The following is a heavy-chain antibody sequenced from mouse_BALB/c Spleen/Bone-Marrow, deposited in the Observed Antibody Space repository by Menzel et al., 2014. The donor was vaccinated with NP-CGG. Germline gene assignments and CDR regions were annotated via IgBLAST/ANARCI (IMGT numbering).Heavy chain of an antibody. CDR3: ARRGGFYAMDY. CDR1: GYTFTDYA. CDR2: ISTYYGDA. J-gene: IGHJ4*01. Sequence: QVQLQQSGAELVRPGVSVKISCKGSGYTFTDYAMHWVKQSYAKSLEWIGVISTYYGDASYNQKFKGKATMTVDKSSSTAYMELARLTSEDSAIYYCARRGGFYAMDYWGQGTSVTVSS. V-gene: IGHV1S137*01.